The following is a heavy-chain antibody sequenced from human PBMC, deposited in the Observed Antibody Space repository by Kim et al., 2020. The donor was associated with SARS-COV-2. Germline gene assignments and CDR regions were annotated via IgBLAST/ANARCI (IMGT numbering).Heavy chain of an antibody. Sequence: ASVKVSCKASGYTFTSYAMHWVRQAPGQRLEWMGWINAGNGNTKYSQKFQGRVTITRDTFASTAYMELSSLRSEDTAVYYCARMKGSSSWYGQTGFDYWGQGTLVTVSS. CDR1: GYTFTSYA. CDR2: INAGNGNT. CDR3: ARMKGSSSWYGQTGFDY. V-gene: IGHV1-3*01. D-gene: IGHD6-13*01. J-gene: IGHJ4*02.